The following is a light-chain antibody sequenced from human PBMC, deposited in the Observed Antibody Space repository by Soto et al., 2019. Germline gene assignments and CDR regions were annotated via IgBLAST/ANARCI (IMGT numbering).Light chain of an antibody. CDR3: QVWDSSSDHVV. CDR1: NIGSKS. J-gene: IGLJ2*01. Sequence: SYELTQPPSVSVAPGKTARITCGGNNIGSKSVHWYQQKTGQAPVLVIYYDSDRPSGIPERFSGSNSGNMATLTISRVEAVDEADYYCQVWDSSSDHVVFGGGTKVTVL. CDR2: YDS. V-gene: IGLV3-21*04.